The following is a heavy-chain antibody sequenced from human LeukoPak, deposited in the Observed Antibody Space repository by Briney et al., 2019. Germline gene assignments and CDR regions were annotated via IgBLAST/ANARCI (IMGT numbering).Heavy chain of an antibody. CDR1: GFTFSSYV. D-gene: IGHD2-2*01. J-gene: IGHJ4*02. V-gene: IGHV3-64*01. CDR3: ARGGGYCSRTGCYGIDY. Sequence: GSLRLSCTASGFTFSSYVMHWVRQAPGKGLEYVSTIDGNGGSTYYANSVKGRFTISRDNSKNTLNLQMGSLRAEDMAVYYCARGGGYCSRTGCYGIDYWGQGTLVTVSS. CDR2: IDGNGGST.